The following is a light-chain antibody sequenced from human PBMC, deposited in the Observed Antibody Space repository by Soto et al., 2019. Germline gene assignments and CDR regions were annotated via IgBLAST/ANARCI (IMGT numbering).Light chain of an antibody. CDR2: AAS. V-gene: IGKV1-27*01. Sequence: DIQMTQSPSSLSASVGDRVTITCRASQGISNHLAWYQQRPGKIPKLLIYAASTLQSGVPSRFIGSGSGTDFTLTISSLQPEAVATSDCQKYNSAPSTFGPGTKVDIK. CDR3: QKYNSAPST. CDR1: QGISNH. J-gene: IGKJ3*01.